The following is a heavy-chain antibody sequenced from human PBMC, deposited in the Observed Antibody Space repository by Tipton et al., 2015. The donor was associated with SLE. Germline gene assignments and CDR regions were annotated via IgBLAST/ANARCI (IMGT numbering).Heavy chain of an antibody. CDR2: ISTYNGNT. CDR1: GYTFTSYG. CDR3: AREVYSGSYYYYYGMDV. J-gene: IGHJ6*02. Sequence: QVQLVQSGAEVKKPGASVKVSCKASGYTFTSYGISWVRQAPGQGLEWMGWISTYNGNTHYAQNLQGRVTMTTYTSTSTAYMELRSLRSDDTAMYYCAREVYSGSYYYYYGMDVWGQGTTVTISS. D-gene: IGHD3-10*01. V-gene: IGHV1-18*01.